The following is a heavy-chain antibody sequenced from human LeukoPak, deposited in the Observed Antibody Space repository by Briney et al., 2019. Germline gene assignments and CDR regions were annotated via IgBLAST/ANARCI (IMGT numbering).Heavy chain of an antibody. CDR1: GVSINSGAYY. D-gene: IGHD5-24*01. CDR2: IYYSGST. Sequence: PSQTLSLTCTVSGVSINSGAYYWSWIRQHPGKGLEWIGYIYYSGSTYYNPSLKSRLTISVDTSKNQFSLKLSSVTAADTAVCYCARDQRRWFDPWGQGTLVTVSS. CDR3: ARDQRRWFDP. J-gene: IGHJ5*02. V-gene: IGHV4-31*03.